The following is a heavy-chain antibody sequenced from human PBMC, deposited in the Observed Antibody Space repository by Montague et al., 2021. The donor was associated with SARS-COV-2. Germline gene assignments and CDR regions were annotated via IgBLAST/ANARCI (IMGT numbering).Heavy chain of an antibody. CDR1: GGSISSSSYY. V-gene: IGHV4-39*01. D-gene: IGHD6-19*01. CDR2: IYYSGST. CDR3: ARQENSSGWFKPDAFDI. Sequence: SETLSLTCTVSGGSISSSSYYWGWIRQPPGKGLGWIGSIYYSGSTYYNPSLKSRVTISVDTSKNRFSLKLSSVTAADTAVYYCARQENSSGWFKPDAFDIWGQGTMVTVSS. J-gene: IGHJ3*02.